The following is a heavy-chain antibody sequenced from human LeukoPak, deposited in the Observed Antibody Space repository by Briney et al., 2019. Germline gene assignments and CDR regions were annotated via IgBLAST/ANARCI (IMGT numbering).Heavy chain of an antibody. Sequence: PGESLKISCKGSGYSFTSYWISWVRQMPGKGLEWMGRIDPSDSYTNYSPSFQGHVTISADKSIGTAYLQWSSLKASDTAMYYCARLYCSSTSCYRTQIDYWGQGTLVTVSS. D-gene: IGHD2-2*02. J-gene: IGHJ4*02. V-gene: IGHV5-10-1*01. CDR2: IDPSDSYT. CDR3: ARLYCSSTSCYRTQIDY. CDR1: GYSFTSYW.